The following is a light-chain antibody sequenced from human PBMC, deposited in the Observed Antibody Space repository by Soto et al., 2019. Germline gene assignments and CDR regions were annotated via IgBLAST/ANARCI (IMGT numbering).Light chain of an antibody. CDR1: QSVSSSY. V-gene: IGKV3-20*01. Sequence: EIVLTQSPGTLSLSPGERATLSCRASQSVSSSYLAWYQQKPGQAPRLLIYGASSRATGIPDRFSGSGSRTDFTLTISRLEPEDFAVYYYWRYGDSCGQGTKVEIK. J-gene: IGKJ1*01. CDR3: WRYGDS. CDR2: GAS.